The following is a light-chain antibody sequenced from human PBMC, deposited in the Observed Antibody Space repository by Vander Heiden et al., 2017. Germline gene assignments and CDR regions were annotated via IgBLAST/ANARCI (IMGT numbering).Light chain of an antibody. J-gene: IGLJ3*02. Sequence: QSALPQPRSVSGSPGQSVTISCTGTSSDVGSYNYVSWYQQHPGKAPKLMIYDVSKRPSGVPDRFSGSKSGNTASLTISGLQAEDEADYYCCSYAGSYTQVFGGGTKLTVL. CDR2: DVS. CDR1: SSDVGSYNY. V-gene: IGLV2-11*01. CDR3: CSYAGSYTQV.